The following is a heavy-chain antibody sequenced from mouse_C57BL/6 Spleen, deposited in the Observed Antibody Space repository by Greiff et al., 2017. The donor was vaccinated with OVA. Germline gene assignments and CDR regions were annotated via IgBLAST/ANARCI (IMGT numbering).Heavy chain of an antibody. CDR3: ERKLTGTNGALDY. CDR2: ISSGGSYT. V-gene: IGHV5-6*01. D-gene: IGHD4-1*01. CDR1: GFTFSSYG. Sequence: EVHLVESGGDLVKPGGSLKLSCAASGFTFSSYGMSWVRQTPDKRLEWVATISSGGSYTYYPDSVKGRFTISRDNAKNTLYLQMSSLKSEDTAMYYCERKLTGTNGALDYWGQGTTLTVSS. J-gene: IGHJ2*01.